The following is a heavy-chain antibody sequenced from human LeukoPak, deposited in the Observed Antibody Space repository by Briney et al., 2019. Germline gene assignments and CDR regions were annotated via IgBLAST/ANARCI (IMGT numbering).Heavy chain of an antibody. Sequence: GASVKVSCKASGYTFTSYYMHWVRQAPGQGLEWMGIINPSGGSTSYAQKFQGRVTMTRDMSTSTVYMELSSLRSEDTAVYYCARAFRVIAVAGRRGSYFDYWGQGTLVTVSS. D-gene: IGHD6-19*01. V-gene: IGHV1-46*01. CDR3: ARAFRVIAVAGRRGSYFDY. CDR1: GYTFTSYY. CDR2: INPSGGST. J-gene: IGHJ4*02.